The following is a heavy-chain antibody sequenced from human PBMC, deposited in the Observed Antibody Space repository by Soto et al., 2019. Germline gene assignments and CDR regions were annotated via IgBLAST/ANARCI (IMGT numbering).Heavy chain of an antibody. Sequence: ASVKGACKASGYTFTSYYMHWVRQAHGQGLEWMGIINPSGGSTSYAQKFQGRVTMTRDTSTSTVYMELSSLRSEDTAVYYCARDLGYCSSTSCYPNYGMDVWGQGTTVTVSS. D-gene: IGHD2-2*01. CDR1: GYTFTSYY. J-gene: IGHJ6*02. V-gene: IGHV1-46*01. CDR2: INPSGGST. CDR3: ARDLGYCSSTSCYPNYGMDV.